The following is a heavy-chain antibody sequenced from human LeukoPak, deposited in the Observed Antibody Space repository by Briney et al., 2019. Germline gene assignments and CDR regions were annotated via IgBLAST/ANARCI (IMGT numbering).Heavy chain of an antibody. Sequence: GGSLRLSCAASGFTFSSYAMHWVRQAPGKGLEWVAVISYDGSNKYYADSVKGRFTISRDNSKNTLYLQMNSLRAEDTAVYYCARDLFARWLQYYLDYWGQGTLVTVSS. D-gene: IGHD5-24*01. V-gene: IGHV3-30-3*01. J-gene: IGHJ4*02. CDR2: ISYDGSNK. CDR1: GFTFSSYA. CDR3: ARDLFARWLQYYLDY.